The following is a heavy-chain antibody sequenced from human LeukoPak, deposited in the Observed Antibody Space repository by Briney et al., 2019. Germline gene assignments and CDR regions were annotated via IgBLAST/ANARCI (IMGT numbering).Heavy chain of an antibody. Sequence: GASVKVSCKASGYTFSTYDITWVRQVTGQGLEWMGWMNPNSGDTAYAQKFQGRVAMTRDTSISTAYMELSSLRSEDTAVYYCARGLGDYYDTSGYYYAVPAHWGQGTLVTVSS. CDR1: GYTFSTYD. D-gene: IGHD3-22*01. J-gene: IGHJ4*02. CDR2: MNPNSGDT. CDR3: ARGLGDYYDTSGYYYAVPAH. V-gene: IGHV1-8*01.